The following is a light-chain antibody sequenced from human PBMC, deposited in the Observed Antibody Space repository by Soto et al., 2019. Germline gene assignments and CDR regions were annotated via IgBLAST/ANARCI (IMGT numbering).Light chain of an antibody. CDR1: QDISDY. Sequence: DIQMTQSPSSLSASVGDRVTITCRASQDISDYLAWFQQEPGKAPKSLISAASDLQSGVPSKFSGSGSGTDFTLTISSLQPEDFATYYCQQYYSYPHTFGQGTKLEIK. V-gene: IGKV1-16*02. CDR2: AAS. J-gene: IGKJ2*01. CDR3: QQYYSYPHT.